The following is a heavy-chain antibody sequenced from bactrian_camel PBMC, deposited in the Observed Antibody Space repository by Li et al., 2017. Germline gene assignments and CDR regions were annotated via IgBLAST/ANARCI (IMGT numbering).Heavy chain of an antibody. V-gene: IGHV3S40*01. Sequence: VQLVESGGGSVQAGGSLRLSCTASGLPFGLYAMGWFRQAPGKELEWVSGINGGGDCKYYADFVRGRFSISRDNAKNTLYLDMSDLKPEDTAMYYCAARRAFCYGMVSKAFVANDYNYWGQGTQVTVS. CDR1: GLPFGLYA. D-gene: IGHD5*01. CDR2: INGGGDCK. J-gene: IGHJ4*01. CDR3: AARRAFCYGMVSKAFVANDYNY.